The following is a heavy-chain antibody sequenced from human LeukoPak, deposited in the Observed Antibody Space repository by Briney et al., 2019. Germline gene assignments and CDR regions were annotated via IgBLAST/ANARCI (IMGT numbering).Heavy chain of an antibody. J-gene: IGHJ3*02. V-gene: IGHV3-48*02. CDR3: ARVSVDAFDI. CDR1: GFTFSSFS. Sequence: GGSLRLSCAASGFTFSSFSMNWVRQAPGKGLEWLSYISSGSGSIYYADSVQGRFTISRDNARNSLYLQMNTLRDEDTAVYYCARVSVDAFDIWGQGTMVTVSS. CDR2: ISSGSGSI.